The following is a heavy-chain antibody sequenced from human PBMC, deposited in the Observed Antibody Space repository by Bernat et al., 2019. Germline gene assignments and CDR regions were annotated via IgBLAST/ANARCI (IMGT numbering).Heavy chain of an antibody. CDR1: GFTFSSHP. Sequence: EVQLLESGGGLVQPGGSLRLSCAASGFTFSSHPMSWVRQAPGKGLEWVSVISPGGDVTYYADSVKGRFTISRDNFKNTLNLQMNRLRAEDTAVYYCAIGSHPPLCRGGVWHSLWGHGNLVTGFS. D-gene: IGHD2-15*01. V-gene: IGHV3-23*01. CDR3: AIGSHPPLCRGGVWHSL. J-gene: IGHJ4*01. CDR2: ISPGGDVT.